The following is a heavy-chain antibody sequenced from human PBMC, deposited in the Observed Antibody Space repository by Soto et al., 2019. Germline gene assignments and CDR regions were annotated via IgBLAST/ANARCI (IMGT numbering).Heavy chain of an antibody. D-gene: IGHD6-6*01. Sequence: CQHSGNIFTTHWIGWVRQMPGKGLEWMGLIYPGDSHVIYGPSFQGQVTSSTGCTPTSPYQQWSSLKASDTAIDYGARLNYSSSFSFNWSQGTRVTVSS. CDR1: GNIFTTHW. CDR2: IYPGDSHV. J-gene: IGHJ4*02. CDR3: ARLNYSSSFSFN. V-gene: IGHV5-51*01.